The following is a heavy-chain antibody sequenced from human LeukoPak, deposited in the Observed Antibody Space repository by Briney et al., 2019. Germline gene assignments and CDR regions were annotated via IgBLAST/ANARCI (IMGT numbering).Heavy chain of an antibody. CDR2: ISSSGSII. Sequence: GGSLRLSCAASGFTFSSYEMNWVRQAPGKGLEWVSYISSSGSIIYYADSVKGRFTISRDNAKNSLYLQMNSPRAEDTAVYHCAREGVSGSGNYSHYYYYGMDVWGQGTTVTVSS. J-gene: IGHJ6*02. V-gene: IGHV3-48*03. CDR3: AREGVSGSGNYSHYYYYGMDV. D-gene: IGHD3-10*01. CDR1: GFTFSSYE.